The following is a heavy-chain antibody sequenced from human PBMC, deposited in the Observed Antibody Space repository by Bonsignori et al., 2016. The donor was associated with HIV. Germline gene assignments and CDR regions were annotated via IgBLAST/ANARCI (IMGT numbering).Heavy chain of an antibody. CDR2: ISSSSSYI. CDR3: ARDRNYYDSSGYYWNPFTRLDYYYYMDV. CDR1: GFTFSSYS. D-gene: IGHD3-22*01. J-gene: IGHJ6*03. Sequence: GESLKISCAASGFTFSSYSMNWVRQAPGKGLEWVSSISSSSSYIYYADSVKGRFTISRDNAKNSLYLQMNSLRAEDTAVYYCARDRNYYDSSGYYWNPFTRLDYYYYMDVWGKGTTVTVSS. V-gene: IGHV3-21*01.